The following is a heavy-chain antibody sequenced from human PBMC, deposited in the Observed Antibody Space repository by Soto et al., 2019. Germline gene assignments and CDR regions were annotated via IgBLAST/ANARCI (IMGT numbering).Heavy chain of an antibody. V-gene: IGHV1-2*02. J-gene: IGHJ4*02. D-gene: IGHD2-2*01. Sequence: ASVKVSCKASGYTFTVYYMHWVRQAPGQGLEWMGWINPKSGGTMYPQKFQGRVTMTWDTSISTAYMELRSLRSDDTAMYFCAIYHLELFRFDYWGQGTLVTVSS. CDR3: AIYHLELFRFDY. CDR2: INPKSGGT. CDR1: GYTFTVYY.